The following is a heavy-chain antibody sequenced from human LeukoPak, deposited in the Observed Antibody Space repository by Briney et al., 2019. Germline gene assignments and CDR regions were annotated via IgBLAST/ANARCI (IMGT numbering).Heavy chain of an antibody. Sequence: GGSLRLSCAASGFTFGNSWVHWVRQAPGKGLVWVSPINADGSTATYADSVKGRFTISRDNARNTLSLQMNSLTIEDTAVYYCVVVVEPPDSDGFDVWGQGTMITVSS. D-gene: IGHD1-14*01. V-gene: IGHV3-74*01. CDR1: GFTFGNSW. CDR3: VVVVEPPDSDGFDV. CDR2: INADGSTA. J-gene: IGHJ3*01.